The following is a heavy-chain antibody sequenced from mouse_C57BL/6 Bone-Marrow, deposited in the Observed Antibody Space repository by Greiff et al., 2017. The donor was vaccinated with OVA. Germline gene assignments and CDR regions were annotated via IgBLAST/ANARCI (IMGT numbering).Heavy chain of an antibody. V-gene: IGHV1-54*01. D-gene: IGHD2-2*01. CDR1: GYAFTNYL. CDR2: INPGSGGT. Sequence: QVQLQQSGAELVRPGTSVKVSCKASGYAFTNYLIEWVKQRPGQGLEWIGVINPGSGGTNYNEKFKGKATLTADKSSSTAYMQLSSLTSEDSAVYVCARRGGYAWFAYWGQGTLVTVSA. J-gene: IGHJ3*01. CDR3: ARRGGYAWFAY.